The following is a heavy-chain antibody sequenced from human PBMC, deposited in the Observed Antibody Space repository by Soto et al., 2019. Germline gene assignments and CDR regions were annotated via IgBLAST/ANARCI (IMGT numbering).Heavy chain of an antibody. CDR3: ARDLWGYCGTDCYPLDV. J-gene: IGHJ6*02. Sequence: QVQLQESGPGLVKPSETLSLTCTVSGGTISRYYWSWIRQPPGKGLEWIGYMYNTGSTVYNPSFKRRVTISLDTSKTQFSLNLNSVTAADTAVYYCARDLWGYCGTDCYPLDVWGQGTTVTVSS. CDR1: GGTISRYY. D-gene: IGHD2-21*02. CDR2: MYNTGST. V-gene: IGHV4-59*01.